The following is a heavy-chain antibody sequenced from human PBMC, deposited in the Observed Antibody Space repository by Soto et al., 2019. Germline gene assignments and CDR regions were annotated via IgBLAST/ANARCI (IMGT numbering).Heavy chain of an antibody. J-gene: IGHJ4*02. CDR3: AVEYSSSSATDY. CDR1: GFTFSSYA. V-gene: IGHV3-64*01. D-gene: IGHD6-6*01. Sequence: EVQLVESGGGLVQPGGSLRLSCAASGFTFSSYAMHWVRQAPGKGLEYVSAISSNGGSTYYANSVKGRFTISRDNSKKPVYSQMGSLRAEDMAVYYCAVEYSSSSATDYWGQGTLVTVSS. CDR2: ISSNGGST.